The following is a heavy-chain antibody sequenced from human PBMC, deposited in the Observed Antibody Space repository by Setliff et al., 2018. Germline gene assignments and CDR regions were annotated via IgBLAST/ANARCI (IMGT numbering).Heavy chain of an antibody. V-gene: IGHV1-18*01. CDR3: ARGPLDFVVVPAAAKFDS. CDR1: GYTFTNYG. J-gene: IGHJ4*02. Sequence: ASVKVSCKASGYTFTNYGINWVRQAPGQGLEWMGWMSAYAQKFQGRVTMTTDTPTSTAYMELRSLTSDDTAVYYCARGPLDFVVVPAAAKFDSWGQGPLVTVSS. CDR2: MSA. D-gene: IGHD2-2*01.